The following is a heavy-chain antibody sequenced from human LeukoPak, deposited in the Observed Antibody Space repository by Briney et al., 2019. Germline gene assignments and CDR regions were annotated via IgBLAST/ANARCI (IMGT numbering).Heavy chain of an antibody. J-gene: IGHJ3*02. CDR2: VHYSGTT. D-gene: IGHD2-15*01. CDR3: ARELGYCSGGTCYAAHAFDI. CDR1: GASISSYH. Sequence: PSETLSLTCTVSGASISSYHWNWIRPPPGKGLEWIGYVHYSGTTKYNPSLKSRVTMSVDTSKNQISLRVSSVTAADTAVYYCARELGYCSGGTCYAAHAFDIWGQGTMVTVSS. V-gene: IGHV4-59*01.